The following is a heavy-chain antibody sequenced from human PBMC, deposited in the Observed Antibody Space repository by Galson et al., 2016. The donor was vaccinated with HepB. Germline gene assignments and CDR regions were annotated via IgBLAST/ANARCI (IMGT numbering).Heavy chain of an antibody. CDR3: ARVGAGYCSSTACFSAWNFDL. Sequence: SVKVSCKASGYTLTTYGFSWVRQVPGQGLEWMGWISAYNGNTEYGHNFKGRATLTIDTSTSTAYMQLRSLTSDDTAVYFCARVGAGYCSSTACFSAWNFDLWGRGTLVTVSS. CDR1: GYTLTTYG. CDR2: ISAYNGNT. D-gene: IGHD2-2*01. J-gene: IGHJ2*01. V-gene: IGHV1-18*01.